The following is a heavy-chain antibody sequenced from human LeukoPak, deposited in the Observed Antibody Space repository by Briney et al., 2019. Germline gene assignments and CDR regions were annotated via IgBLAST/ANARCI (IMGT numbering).Heavy chain of an antibody. CDR2: INSDGSIT. D-gene: IGHD2-2*01. CDR3: ASSTQISKYADY. Sequence: TGGSLRLSCPVSGFTFSSYWMHWVRQAPGKGLVWVSRINSDGSITTYADSVRGRFTISRDNAKSTLYLQMNSLRAEDTAVYYCASSTQISKYADYWGQGALVTVSS. V-gene: IGHV3-74*01. J-gene: IGHJ4*02. CDR1: GFTFSSYW.